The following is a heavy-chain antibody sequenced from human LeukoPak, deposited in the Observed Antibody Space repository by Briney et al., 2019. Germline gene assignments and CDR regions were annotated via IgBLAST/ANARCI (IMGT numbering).Heavy chain of an antibody. V-gene: IGHV3-11*01. D-gene: IGHD2-15*01. CDR3: ARRASGGRCSDY. J-gene: IGHJ4*02. CDR1: GFTFSDYY. CDR2: ISSGGSTI. Sequence: PGGSLRLSCAVSGFTFSDYYMSWIRQAPGKGLEWVSYISSGGSTISHADSVKGRFTISRDNAENSLYLQMNSLRAEDTAVYYCARRASGGRCSDYWGQGTLVTVPS.